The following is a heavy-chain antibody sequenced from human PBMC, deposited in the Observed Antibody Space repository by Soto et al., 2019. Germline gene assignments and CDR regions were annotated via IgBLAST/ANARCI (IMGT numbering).Heavy chain of an antibody. V-gene: IGHV4-30-4*01. J-gene: IGHJ5*02. CDR2: IYYSGST. CDR1: GGSISSGDYY. D-gene: IGHD3-10*01. CDR3: ARASYITMVRGVISVWFDP. Sequence: QVQLQESGPGLVKPSQTLSLNCTVSGGSISSGDYYWSWIRQPPGKGLEWIGYIYYSGSTYYNPSLKSRVTISVDTSKNQFSLKLSSVTAADTAVYYCARASYITMVRGVISVWFDPWGQGTLVTVSS.